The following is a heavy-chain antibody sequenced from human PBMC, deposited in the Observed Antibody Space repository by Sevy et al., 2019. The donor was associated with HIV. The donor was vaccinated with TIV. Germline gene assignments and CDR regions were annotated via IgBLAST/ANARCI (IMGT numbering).Heavy chain of an antibody. D-gene: IGHD2-21*02. J-gene: IGHJ4*02. Sequence: GGSLRLSCAASGFTLTSYTMNWVRQAPGKGLEWVASISATGGSTYYADSVKGRFTISRDVSKGTLYLQMNSLTAEDSATFYCAKTLQKLPFHPHYFDYWGQGTLVTVSS. CDR1: GFTLTSYT. V-gene: IGHV3-23*01. CDR3: AKTLQKLPFHPHYFDY. CDR2: ISATGGST.